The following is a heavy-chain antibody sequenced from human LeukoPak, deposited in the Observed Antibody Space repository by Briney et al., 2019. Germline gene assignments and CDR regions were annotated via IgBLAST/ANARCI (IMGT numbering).Heavy chain of an antibody. V-gene: IGHV1-58*02. D-gene: IGHD3-10*01. CDR2: IVVGSGNT. Sequence: ASVKVSCKASGFTFTRSAMQWVRQARGQRLEWIGWIVVGSGNTKYAQKFQERVTITRDVSTGTAYMELSSLRSEDTAVYYCAASGFGFGELPSYFYYYMDVWGKGTTVTISS. CDR3: AASGFGFGELPSYFYYYMDV. J-gene: IGHJ6*03. CDR1: GFTFTRSA.